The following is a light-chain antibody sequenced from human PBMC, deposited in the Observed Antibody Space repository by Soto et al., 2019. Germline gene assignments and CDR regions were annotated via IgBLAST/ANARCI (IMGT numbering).Light chain of an antibody. CDR2: DTS. J-gene: IGKJ2*01. Sequence: EIVLTQSPATLSLSPGERATLSCRASQTVSSNLGWYQQKPGQAPRLLIYDTSNRATGIPARFSGSGSGTDFTLTISSLESEDFAIYYCHQRNNWPYTFGRGTKLEIK. V-gene: IGKV3-11*01. CDR3: HQRNNWPYT. CDR1: QTVSSN.